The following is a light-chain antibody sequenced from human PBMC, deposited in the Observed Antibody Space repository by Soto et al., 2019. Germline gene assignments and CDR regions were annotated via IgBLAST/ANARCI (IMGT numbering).Light chain of an antibody. Sequence: EIVLTQSPATLSLSPGERATLSCRASQSVSIYLAWFQQKPGQAPRLLIYDASNRVIGIPARFSGNGSGTDFSLTISSLEPEDFAVYYCQQRSSLPLTFGGGTKVEIK. V-gene: IGKV3-11*01. CDR2: DAS. J-gene: IGKJ4*02. CDR3: QQRSSLPLT. CDR1: QSVSIY.